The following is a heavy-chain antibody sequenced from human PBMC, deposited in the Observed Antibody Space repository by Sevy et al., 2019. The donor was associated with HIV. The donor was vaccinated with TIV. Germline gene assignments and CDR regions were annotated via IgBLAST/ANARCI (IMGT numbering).Heavy chain of an antibody. CDR3: ARTGRSDVGIGWFDP. V-gene: IGHV1-18*01. D-gene: IGHD1-26*01. CDR2: ISTDKGNT. CDR1: GYSFTSYG. Sequence: ASVKVSCKASGYSFTSYGISWVRQAPGQGLEWMGWISTDKGNTNYAQNLQGRVTMTTDTSTSTAYMELRSLRSDDTAVYYCARTGRSDVGIGWFDPWGQGTLVTVSS. J-gene: IGHJ5*02.